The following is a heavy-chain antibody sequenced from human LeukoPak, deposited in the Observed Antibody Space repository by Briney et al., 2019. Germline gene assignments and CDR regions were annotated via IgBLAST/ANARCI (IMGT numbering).Heavy chain of an antibody. CDR1: GYTFTSYY. Sequence: GASVKVSCKASGYTFTSYYMHWVRQAPGQGLEWMGIINPSGGSTSYAQKFQGRVTMTRDTSTSTVYMELSRLRSDDTAVYYCARALFVYGMDVWGQGTTVTVSS. V-gene: IGHV1-46*01. CDR2: INPSGGST. CDR3: ARALFVYGMDV. J-gene: IGHJ6*02.